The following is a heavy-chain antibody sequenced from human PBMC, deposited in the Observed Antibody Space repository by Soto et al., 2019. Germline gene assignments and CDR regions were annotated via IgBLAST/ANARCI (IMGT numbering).Heavy chain of an antibody. CDR1: GYIFSNYG. V-gene: IGHV1-18*01. D-gene: IGHD2-8*01. CDR2: ISPYNGNT. CDR3: ARGDCTNGVCYVNYYYVMDV. J-gene: IGHJ6*02. Sequence: ASVKVSCKASGYIFSNYGVGWVRQAPGQGLEWMGWISPYNGNTNYAQNLQDRVTLTTDTSTTTAFMELRSLRSDDTAVYYCARGDCTNGVCYVNYYYVMDVWG.